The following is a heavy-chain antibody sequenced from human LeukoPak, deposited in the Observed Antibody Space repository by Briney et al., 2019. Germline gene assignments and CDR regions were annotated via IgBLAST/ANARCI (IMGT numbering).Heavy chain of an antibody. J-gene: IGHJ4*02. V-gene: IGHV4-59*01. Sequence: SETLSLTCTVSGGSFITYYWSWIRQPPGKGLEWIGYIYYSGSTNYNPSLKSRVTISVDTSKNQFSLKLSSVTAADTAVYYCAREYYYDSSGYYFFDYWGQGTLVTVSS. CDR3: AREYYYDSSGYYFFDY. D-gene: IGHD3-22*01. CDR2: IYYSGST. CDR1: GGSFITYY.